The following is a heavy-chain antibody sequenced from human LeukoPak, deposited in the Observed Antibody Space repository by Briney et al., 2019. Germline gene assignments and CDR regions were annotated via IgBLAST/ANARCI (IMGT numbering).Heavy chain of an antibody. J-gene: IGHJ4*02. Sequence: GGSLRLSCAASGFTFSSYEMNWVRQAPGKGLEWVSYISSSGSTIYYADSVKGRFTISRDNAKNSLYLQMNSLRAEDTAVYYCARYLHYCSSTSCYAGGIDYWGQGTLVTVSS. D-gene: IGHD2-2*01. CDR3: ARYLHYCSSTSCYAGGIDY. CDR2: ISSSGSTI. V-gene: IGHV3-48*03. CDR1: GFTFSSYE.